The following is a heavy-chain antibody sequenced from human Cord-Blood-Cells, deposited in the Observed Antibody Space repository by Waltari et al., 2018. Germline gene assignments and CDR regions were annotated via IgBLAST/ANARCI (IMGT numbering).Heavy chain of an antibody. CDR1: GGSISSYY. CDR3: ARDRGLSKEVTWYFDL. Sequence: QVQLQESGPGLVKPSETLSLTCTVSGGSISSYYWSWIRQPAGKGLEWIGRIYTSGSTNYSPSLKSRVTMSVDTSKNQFSLKLSSVTAADTAVYYCARDRGLSKEVTWYFDLWGRGTLVTVSS. D-gene: IGHD3-10*01. V-gene: IGHV4-4*07. CDR2: IYTSGST. J-gene: IGHJ2*01.